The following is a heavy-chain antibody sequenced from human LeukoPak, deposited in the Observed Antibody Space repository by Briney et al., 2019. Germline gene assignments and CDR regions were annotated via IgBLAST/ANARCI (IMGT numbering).Heavy chain of an antibody. D-gene: IGHD2-8*01. V-gene: IGHV3-30*02. CDR2: IRYDGSNK. J-gene: IGHJ4*02. Sequence: PGGSLRLSCAASGFTFSSYGMHWVRQAPGKGLEWVTFIRYDGSNKYYADSVKGRFTISRDNSKNTLYLQMNSLRTEVTAVYYCAKGTIISSHPPCDYWGQGTLVTVSS. CDR3: AKGTIISSHPPCDY. CDR1: GFTFSSYG.